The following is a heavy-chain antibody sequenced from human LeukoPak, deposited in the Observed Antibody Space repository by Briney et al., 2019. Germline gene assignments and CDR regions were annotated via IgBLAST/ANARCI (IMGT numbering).Heavy chain of an antibody. V-gene: IGHV1-2*02. CDR1: GYTLTGYY. J-gene: IGHJ5*02. D-gene: IGHD2-2*01. CDR2: IHPNSGDT. CDR3: ARGSIAVVPAASVFDP. Sequence: ASVKVSCKASGYTLTGYYLHWVRQAPRQGLEWMGWIHPNSGDTNFAQKFQGRVTMTSDTSSNTAYMELSRLRSDDSAVYYCARGSIAVVPAASVFDPWGQGTLVTVSS.